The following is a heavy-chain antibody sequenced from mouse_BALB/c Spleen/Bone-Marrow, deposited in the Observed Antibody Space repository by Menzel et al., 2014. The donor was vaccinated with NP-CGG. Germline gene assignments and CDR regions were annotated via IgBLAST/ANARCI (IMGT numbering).Heavy chain of an antibody. D-gene: IGHD1-1*01. CDR1: GYAFSRSW. Sequence: QVQLQQSGAELVRPGSSVKISCKASGYAFSRSWMNWVKQRPGQGLEWIGQIYPGDDDTNYSGKFKGRATLTADKSSGPASLQLSSLTSEVSAVYFCAGSTPLVYWAQGTLVTVSA. J-gene: IGHJ3*01. CDR3: AGSTPLVY. CDR2: IYPGDDDT. V-gene: IGHV1-80*01.